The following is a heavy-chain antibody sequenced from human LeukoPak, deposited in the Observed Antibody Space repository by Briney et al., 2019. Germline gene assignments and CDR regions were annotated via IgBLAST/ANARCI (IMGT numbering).Heavy chain of an antibody. CDR2: ISSSSGDI. J-gene: IGHJ5*02. V-gene: IGHV3-21*01. CDR1: GFTFSSYS. D-gene: IGHD3-22*01. CDR3: ARGPDSRPTRCNWFDP. Sequence: GGSLRLSCAAYGFTFSSYSMNWVRQAPGKGLEWVSCISSSSGDIDYADSVKGRFTISRDNAKKSLYLQMNNLRAEDTAVYYCARGPDSRPTRCNWFDPWGQGTLVTVSS.